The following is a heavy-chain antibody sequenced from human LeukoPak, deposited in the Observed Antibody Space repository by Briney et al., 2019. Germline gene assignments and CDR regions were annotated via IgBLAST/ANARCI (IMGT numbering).Heavy chain of an antibody. V-gene: IGHV1-18*01. D-gene: IGHD2-2*01. CDR2: ISAYNGNT. CDR3: ATGGSIDCSSTSCYYNWFDP. J-gene: IGHJ5*02. CDR1: GYTFTSYG. Sequence: GASVKVSCKASGYTFTSYGISWVRQAPGQGLEWMGWISAYNGNTNYAQKLQGRVTMTTDTSTSTAYMELRSLRSDDTAVYYCATGGSIDCSSTSCYYNWFDPWGQGTLVTVSS.